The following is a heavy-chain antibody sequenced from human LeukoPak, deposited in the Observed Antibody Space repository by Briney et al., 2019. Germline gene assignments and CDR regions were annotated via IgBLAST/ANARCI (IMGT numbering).Heavy chain of an antibody. CDR2: IYYSGST. CDR3: AGDNPPYSDIFAH. D-gene: IGHD3-9*01. Sequence: SGTLSLTCTVSGGSISSGGYYWSWIRQHPGKGLEWIGYIYYSGSTYYNPSLKSRVTISVDTSKNQFSLKLSSVTAADTAVYYCAGDNPPYSDIFAHWGQGTLVTVSS. J-gene: IGHJ4*02. V-gene: IGHV4-31*03. CDR1: GGSISSGGYY.